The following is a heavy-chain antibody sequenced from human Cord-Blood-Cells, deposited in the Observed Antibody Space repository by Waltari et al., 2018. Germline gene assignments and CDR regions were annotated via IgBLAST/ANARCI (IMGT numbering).Heavy chain of an antibody. Sequence: QVQLYPSGAGLLKPSGPLSPTRAVYAGSFRGYSWSWIRQSLCKGLALIGEINRSRSTNYNPSLKSGVTRALDTSKNQFSLKLSSVTAADTAVYYCARAPGGKWELLGGYYFDYWGQGTLVTVSS. CDR2: INRSRST. CDR1: AGSFRGYS. V-gene: IGHV4-34*01. D-gene: IGHD1-26*01. CDR3: ARAPGGKWELLGGYYFDY. J-gene: IGHJ4*02.